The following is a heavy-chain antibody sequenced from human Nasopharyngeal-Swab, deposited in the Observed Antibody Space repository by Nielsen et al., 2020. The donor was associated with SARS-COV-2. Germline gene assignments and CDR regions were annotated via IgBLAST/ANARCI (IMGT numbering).Heavy chain of an antibody. CDR3: ARESVVTGTDDALDL. Sequence: GESLKISCAASGFPFSNHYMTWVRQPPGKGLEWVANIRQDAREQFYVDSVKGRFTISRDNAKNTVSLQMNSLRREDTAVYYCARESVVTGTDDALDLWGRGTMVTVSS. CDR2: IRQDAREQ. J-gene: IGHJ3*01. V-gene: IGHV3-7*04. D-gene: IGHD2-21*02. CDR1: GFPFSNHY.